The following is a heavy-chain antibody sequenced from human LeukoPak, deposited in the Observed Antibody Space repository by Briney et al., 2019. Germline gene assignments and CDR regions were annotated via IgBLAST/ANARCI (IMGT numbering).Heavy chain of an antibody. J-gene: IGHJ4*02. CDR2: ISGSGGST. CDR3: ARGWELRGLFDY. Sequence: GGSLRLSCAASGFTFSSYAMSWVRQAPGKGLEWVSAISGSGGSTYYADSVKGRFTISRDNSKNTLYLQMNSLRAEDTAVYYCARGWELRGLFDYWGQGTLVTVSS. CDR1: GFTFSSYA. V-gene: IGHV3-23*01. D-gene: IGHD1-26*01.